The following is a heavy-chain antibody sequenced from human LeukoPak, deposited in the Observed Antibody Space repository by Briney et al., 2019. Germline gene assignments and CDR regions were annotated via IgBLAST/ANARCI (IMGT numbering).Heavy chain of an antibody. D-gene: IGHD3-10*01. CDR3: ARGNRGGLLWFGEFHYRFDY. Sequence: GASVKVSCKASGGTFSSYAINWVRQATGQGLEWMGWMNPNSGNTGYAQKFQGRVTMTRNTSISTAYMELSSLRSEDTAVYYCARGNRGGLLWFGEFHYRFDYWGQGTLVTVSS. CDR1: GGTFSSYA. J-gene: IGHJ4*02. CDR2: MNPNSGNT. V-gene: IGHV1-8*02.